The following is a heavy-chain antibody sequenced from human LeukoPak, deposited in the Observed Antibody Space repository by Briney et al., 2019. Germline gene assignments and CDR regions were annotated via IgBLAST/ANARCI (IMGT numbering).Heavy chain of an antibody. CDR2: ISYDGSNK. CDR1: GFTFSSYA. CDR3: ARVWEPLAYYYGMDV. D-gene: IGHD1-26*01. V-gene: IGHV3-30*04. J-gene: IGHJ6*02. Sequence: GGSLRLSCAASGFTFSSYAMHWVRQAPGKGLEWVAVISYDGSNKYYADSVKGRFTISRDNSKNTLYLQMNSLRAEDTAVYYCARVWEPLAYYYGMDVWGQGTTSPSP.